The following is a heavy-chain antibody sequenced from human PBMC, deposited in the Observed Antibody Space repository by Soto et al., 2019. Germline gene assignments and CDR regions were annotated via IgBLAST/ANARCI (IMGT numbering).Heavy chain of an antibody. J-gene: IGHJ3*02. Sequence: GGSLRLSCAASGFTFSGSAMHWVRQASGKGLEWVGRIRSKANSYATAYAASVKGRFTISRDDSKNTAYLQMNSLKTEDTAVYYCTLKRKMESAYSFDIWGQGTMVTVSS. CDR2: IRSKANSYAT. CDR1: GFTFSGSA. V-gene: IGHV3-73*01. CDR3: TLKRKMESAYSFDI. D-gene: IGHD2-21*01.